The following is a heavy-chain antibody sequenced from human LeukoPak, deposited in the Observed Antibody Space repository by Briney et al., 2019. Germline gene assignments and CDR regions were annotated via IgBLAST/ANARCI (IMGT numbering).Heavy chain of an antibody. D-gene: IGHD2-2*01. CDR2: IKQDGSQK. V-gene: IGHV3-7*03. CDR1: GFTFSSYW. J-gene: IGHJ3*02. Sequence: GGSLRLSCAASGFTFSSYWMSWVRQAPGKGLEWVANIKQDGSQKYYVDSVKGRFSISRDNAKNSLYLQMNSLRAEDTAVYYCARVKYCGSTTCVGAFDIWGQGTMVTVSS. CDR3: ARVKYCGSTTCVGAFDI.